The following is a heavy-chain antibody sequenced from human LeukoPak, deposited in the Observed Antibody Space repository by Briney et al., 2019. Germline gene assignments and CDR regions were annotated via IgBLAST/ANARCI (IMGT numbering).Heavy chain of an antibody. CDR3: ARDGASCDY. CDR1: GFTFSSYW. J-gene: IGHJ4*02. Sequence: AGGSLRLSCAASGFTFSSYWMRWVRQAPANGLVWVSRINSDGNSNTYADFEKGRFTNARVSVKNTLCLQMNSLRVEDTAVYYCARDGASCDYWGQGTRDTVSS. CDR2: INSDGNSN. V-gene: IGHV3-74*01.